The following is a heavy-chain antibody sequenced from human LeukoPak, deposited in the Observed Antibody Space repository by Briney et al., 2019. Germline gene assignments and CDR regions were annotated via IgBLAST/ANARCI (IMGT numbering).Heavy chain of an antibody. CDR2: MNPNSGNT. J-gene: IGHJ4*02. CDR3: ARGQFGPLHGPGMGVDY. V-gene: IGHV1-8*01. Sequence: GASVKVSCKASGYTFTSYDINWVRQATGQGLEWMGWMNPNSGNTGYAQKFQGRVTMTRNTSITTAYMELSSLRSEDTAVYYCARGQFGPLHGPGMGVDYWGQGTLVTVSS. D-gene: IGHD3-10*01. CDR1: GYTFTSYD.